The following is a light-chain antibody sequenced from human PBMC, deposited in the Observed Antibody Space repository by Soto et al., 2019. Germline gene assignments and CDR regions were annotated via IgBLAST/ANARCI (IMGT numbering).Light chain of an antibody. Sequence: DIVLTQSPGTLSLSPGERATLSCRASQHVTSNFLAWYQQKPGQAPTLLIYDASNRATGIPDRFSGSGSGTDFTLTIDRLEPEDFAVYSCQQYSSSPWTFGRGTKVDIK. CDR2: DAS. J-gene: IGKJ1*01. CDR3: QQYSSSPWT. CDR1: QHVTSNF. V-gene: IGKV3-20*01.